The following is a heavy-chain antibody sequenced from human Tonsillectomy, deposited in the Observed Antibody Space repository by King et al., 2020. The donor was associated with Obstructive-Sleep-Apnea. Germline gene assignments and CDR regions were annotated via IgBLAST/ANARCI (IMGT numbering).Heavy chain of an antibody. CDR1: GYSLSKLS. CDR3: AIGVVLVITNDFYYYGMDV. CDR2: FDPQAGET. J-gene: IGHJ6*02. V-gene: IGHV1-24*01. Sequence: VQLVQSGAELRKPGASVKVSCKVSGYSLSKLSVHWVRQAPGKGLEWMGSFDPQAGETVDAQRFQGRVIMTEDTSADTAYMELSSLRSEDTAVYYCAIGVVLVITNDFYYYGMDVWGQGSAVTVSS. D-gene: IGHD2-21*01.